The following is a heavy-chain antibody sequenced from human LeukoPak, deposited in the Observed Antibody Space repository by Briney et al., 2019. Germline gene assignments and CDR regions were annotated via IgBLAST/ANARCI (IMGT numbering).Heavy chain of an antibody. Sequence: ASVKVSRKASGYTFTNYGITWVRQAPGQGLEWMGWISGYNGNTNYAQKFQGRVTMTTDTSTSTAYMELRSLRSDDTAVYYCARDLFRSSAWSDYWGQGTLVTVSS. V-gene: IGHV1-18*01. D-gene: IGHD6-19*01. J-gene: IGHJ4*02. CDR2: ISGYNGNT. CDR3: ARDLFRSSAWSDY. CDR1: GYTFTNYG.